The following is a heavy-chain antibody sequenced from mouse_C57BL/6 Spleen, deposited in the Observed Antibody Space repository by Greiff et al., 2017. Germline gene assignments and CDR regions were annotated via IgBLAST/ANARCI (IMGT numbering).Heavy chain of an antibody. CDR2: IYPGDGDT. CDR3: AREGDYYGSSYVYYAMDY. J-gene: IGHJ4*01. V-gene: IGHV1-80*01. CDR1: GYAFSSYW. Sequence: QVQLQQSGAELVKPGASVKISCKASGYAFSSYWMNWVKQRPGKGLEWIGQIYPGDGDTNYNGKFKGKATLTADTSSSTAYMQLSSLTSEDSAVYFCAREGDYYGSSYVYYAMDYWGQGTSVTVSS. D-gene: IGHD1-1*01.